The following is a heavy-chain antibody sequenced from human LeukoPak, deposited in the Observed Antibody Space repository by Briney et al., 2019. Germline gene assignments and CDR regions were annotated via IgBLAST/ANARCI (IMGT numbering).Heavy chain of an antibody. CDR3: AKAAENYYGSGSYYRTLSYYYGMDV. CDR1: GFTFSSYA. D-gene: IGHD3-10*01. V-gene: IGHV3-23*01. CDR2: ISGSGGST. J-gene: IGHJ6*02. Sequence: GGSLRLSCAASGFTFSSYAMSWVRQAPGKGLEWVSAISGSGGSTYYADSVKGRFTISRDNSKNTLYLQMNSLRAEDTAVYYCAKAAENYYGSGSYYRTLSYYYGMDVWGQGTTVTVSS.